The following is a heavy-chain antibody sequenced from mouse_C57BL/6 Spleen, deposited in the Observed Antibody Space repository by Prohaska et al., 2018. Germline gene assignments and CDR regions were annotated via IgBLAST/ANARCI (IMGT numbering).Heavy chain of an antibody. Sequence: YNQKFKDKATLTVDKSSSTAYMQLSSLTSEDSAVYYCARGTTVANFDYWGQGTTLTVSS. J-gene: IGHJ2*01. CDR3: ARGTTVANFDY. D-gene: IGHD1-1*01. V-gene: IGHV1-52*01.